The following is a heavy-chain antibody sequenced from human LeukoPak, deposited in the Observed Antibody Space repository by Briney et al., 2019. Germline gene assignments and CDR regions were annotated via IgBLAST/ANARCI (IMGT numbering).Heavy chain of an antibody. D-gene: IGHD3-3*01. CDR3: ALLRFLEWSRRNYYYMDV. CDR2: IYHSGST. J-gene: IGHJ6*03. CDR1: GGSISGSNW. Sequence: PSGTLSLTCAVSGGSISGSNWWSWVRQPPGKGLEWIGEIYHSGSTNYNPSLKSRVTISVDTSKNQFSLKLSSVTAADTAVYYCALLRFLEWSRRNYYYMDVWGKGTTVTVSS. V-gene: IGHV4-4*02.